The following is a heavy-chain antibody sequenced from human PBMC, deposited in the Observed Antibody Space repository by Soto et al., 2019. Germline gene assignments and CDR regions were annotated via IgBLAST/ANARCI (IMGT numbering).Heavy chain of an antibody. Sequence: PSETLSLTCTVSGGSISSSSYYWGWIRQPPGKGLEWIGSIYYSGSTYYNPSLKNRVTISVDTSKNQFSLKLSSVTAADTAVYYCARDPSIVVVTGRLYYYYGMDVWGQGTTVTVSS. V-gene: IGHV4-39*02. J-gene: IGHJ6*02. CDR1: GGSISSSSYY. D-gene: IGHD2-21*02. CDR3: ARDPSIVVVTGRLYYYYGMDV. CDR2: IYYSGST.